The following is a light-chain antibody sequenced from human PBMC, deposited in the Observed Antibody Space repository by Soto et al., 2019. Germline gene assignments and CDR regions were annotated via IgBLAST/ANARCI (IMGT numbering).Light chain of an antibody. CDR1: QSVLYTSNNKND. CDR3: QQYYSPPYT. V-gene: IGKV4-1*01. Sequence: DIVMTQSPDSLAVSLGERATINCKSSQSVLYTSNNKNDLAWFQQRPGRPPKLLVYWASTRESGVPDRFSGSGSGTDFTLTSSSLQAEDGAVYYCQQYYSPPYTFGQGTKLEIK. CDR2: WAS. J-gene: IGKJ2*01.